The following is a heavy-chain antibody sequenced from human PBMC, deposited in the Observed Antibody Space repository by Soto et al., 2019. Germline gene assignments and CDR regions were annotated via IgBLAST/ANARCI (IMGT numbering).Heavy chain of an antibody. CDR1: GGSISSGGYS. J-gene: IGHJ6*02. CDR2: IYHSGST. Sequence: SETLSLTCAVSGGSISSGGYSWSWIRQPPGKGLEWIGYIYHSGSTYYNPSLKSRVTISVDRSKNQFSLKLSSVTAADTAVYYCARGMITFGGVIAVYGMDVWGQGTTVTVSS. V-gene: IGHV4-30-2*01. D-gene: IGHD3-16*02. CDR3: ARGMITFGGVIAVYGMDV.